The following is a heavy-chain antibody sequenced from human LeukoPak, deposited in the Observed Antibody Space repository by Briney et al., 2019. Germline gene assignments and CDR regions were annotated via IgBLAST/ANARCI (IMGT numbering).Heavy chain of an antibody. CDR1: GFTLSSYA. Sequence: GGSLRLSCAASGFTLSSYAMSWVRQAPGKGLEWVSAISGSGGSTYYADSVKGRFTISRDNYKNTLYLQMNCLRAEDTAVYYCAKGDFTYYYGSGSYPQYYFDYWGQGTLVTVSS. V-gene: IGHV3-23*01. J-gene: IGHJ4*02. CDR3: AKGDFTYYYGSGSYPQYYFDY. D-gene: IGHD3-10*01. CDR2: ISGSGGST.